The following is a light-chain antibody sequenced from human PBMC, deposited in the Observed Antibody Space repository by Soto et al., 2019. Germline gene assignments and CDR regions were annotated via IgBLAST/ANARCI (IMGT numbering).Light chain of an antibody. CDR1: SSDVGGYEY. J-gene: IGLJ1*01. CDR2: EVS. Sequence: QSVLTQPASVSGSAGQSITISCTGTSSDVGGYEYVSWYQQHPGRAPKLMIYEVSNRPSGVSYRFSGSKSGNTASLTISGLQAVDEADYYCSSYTSSSTLLFGTGTKVTVL. CDR3: SSYTSSSTLL. V-gene: IGLV2-14*01.